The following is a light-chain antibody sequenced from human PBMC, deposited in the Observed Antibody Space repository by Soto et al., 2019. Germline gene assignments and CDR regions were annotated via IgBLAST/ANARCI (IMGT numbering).Light chain of an antibody. V-gene: IGKV4-1*01. CDR2: WAS. CDR3: QQYYNIPFT. Sequence: DIVMTQSPDSLAVSLGERATINCKSSQSVLYSSNNKSYLAWYQQKPGQPPKLLIYWASIRGSGVPDRFSGSGSGTDLTLTISSLQAEDVAVYYCQQYYNIPFTFGGGTKVEIK. J-gene: IGKJ4*01. CDR1: QSVLYSSNNKSY.